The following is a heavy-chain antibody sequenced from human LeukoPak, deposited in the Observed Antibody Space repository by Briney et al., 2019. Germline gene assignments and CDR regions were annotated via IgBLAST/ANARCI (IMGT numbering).Heavy chain of an antibody. CDR1: GYTFTSYD. CDR2: MNPNSGNT. Sequence: GASVKVSYKASGYTFTSYDINWVRQATGQGLEWMGWMNPNSGNTGYAQKFQGRVTMTRNTSISTAYMELSSLRSEDTAVYYCASSQYYDFWSGCLSCGMDVWGQGTTVTVSS. V-gene: IGHV1-8*01. D-gene: IGHD3-3*01. CDR3: ASSQYYDFWSGCLSCGMDV. J-gene: IGHJ6*02.